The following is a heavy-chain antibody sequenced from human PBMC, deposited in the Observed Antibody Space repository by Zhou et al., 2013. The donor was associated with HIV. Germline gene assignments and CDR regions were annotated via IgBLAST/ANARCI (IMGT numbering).Heavy chain of an antibody. CDR1: GGTFSSYA. D-gene: IGHD4-4*01. Sequence: QVQLVQSGAEVKKPGSSVKVSCKASGGTFSSYAISWVRQAPGQGLEWMGGIIPIFGTANYAQKFQGRVTITTDESTSTAYMELSSLRSEDTAVYYCARHGNSADSYYYYYMDVWGQRDHGHRLL. CDR3: ARHGNSADSYYYYYMDV. CDR2: IIPIFGTA. V-gene: IGHV1-69*05. J-gene: IGHJ6*03.